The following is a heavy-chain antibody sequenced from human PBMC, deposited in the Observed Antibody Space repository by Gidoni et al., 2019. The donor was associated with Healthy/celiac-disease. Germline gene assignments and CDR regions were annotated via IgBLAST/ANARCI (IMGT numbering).Heavy chain of an antibody. D-gene: IGHD2-21*02. Sequence: QVQLQESGPGLVKPSQTLSLTCTVSGGSISRGGYYWSWIRQHPGKGLEWIGYIYYSGSTYYNPSLKSRVTISVDTSKNQFSLKLSSVTAADTAVYYCARAPHCGGDCYPFDYWGQGTLVTVSS. V-gene: IGHV4-31*03. CDR3: ARAPHCGGDCYPFDY. CDR1: GGSISRGGYY. J-gene: IGHJ4*02. CDR2: IYYSGST.